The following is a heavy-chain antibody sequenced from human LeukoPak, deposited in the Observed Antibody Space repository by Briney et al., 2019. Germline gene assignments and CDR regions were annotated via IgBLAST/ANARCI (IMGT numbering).Heavy chain of an antibody. D-gene: IGHD2-21*02. J-gene: IGHJ6*02. CDR2: IYPGDSDT. V-gene: IGHV5-51*01. CDR1: GYSFTSYW. Sequence: GESLKISCKGSGYSFTSYWIGWVRQMPGKGLELMGIIYPGDSDTRYSPSFQGQVTISADKSISTAYLQWSSLKASDTAMYYCARSFNCGGDCYSRKRYYYYYGMDVWGQGTTVTVSS. CDR3: ARSFNCGGDCYSRKRYYYYYGMDV.